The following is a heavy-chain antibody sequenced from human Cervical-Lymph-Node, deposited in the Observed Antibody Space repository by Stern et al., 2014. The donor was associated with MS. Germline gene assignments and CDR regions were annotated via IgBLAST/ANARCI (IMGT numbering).Heavy chain of an antibody. Sequence: VHLVESGAEVKKPGASVKVSCKASGYTFTGYYMHWVRQAPGQGLEWMGWINPNSGGTNYAQKFQGWVTMTRDTSISTAYMELSRLRSDDTAVYYCARDTPDDYGMDVWGQGTTVTVSS. D-gene: IGHD2-15*01. CDR1: GYTFTGYY. CDR2: INPNSGGT. CDR3: ARDTPDDYGMDV. J-gene: IGHJ6*02. V-gene: IGHV1-2*04.